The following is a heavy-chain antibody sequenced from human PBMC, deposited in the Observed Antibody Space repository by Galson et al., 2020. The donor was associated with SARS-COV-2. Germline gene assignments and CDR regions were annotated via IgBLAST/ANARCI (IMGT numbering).Heavy chain of an antibody. Sequence: GGSLRLSCAASGFSFSTYGMQWVRQAPGKGLEWVATVWYSGTEKYYGDAVQGRFTISRDNPNNMLYLQMNSLRVEDSGVYYCARDRAAVDHNGFDYWGQGVQVTVSS. V-gene: IGHV3-33*01. D-gene: IGHD2-8*01. CDR3: ARDRAAVDHNGFDY. CDR2: VWYSGTEK. J-gene: IGHJ4*02. CDR1: GFSFSTYG.